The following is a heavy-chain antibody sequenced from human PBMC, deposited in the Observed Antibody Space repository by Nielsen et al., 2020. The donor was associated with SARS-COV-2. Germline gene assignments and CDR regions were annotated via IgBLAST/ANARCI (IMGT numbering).Heavy chain of an antibody. V-gene: IGHV4-34*01. Sequence: SETLSLTCAVYGGSFSGYYWSWIRQPPGKGLEWIGEINHSGSTNYNPSLKSRVTIPVDTSKNQFSLKLSSVTAADTAVYYCARGPGYCCGGSCYGWFDPWGQGTLVTVSS. CDR3: ARGPGYCCGGSCYGWFDP. CDR1: GGSFSGYY. D-gene: IGHD2-15*01. J-gene: IGHJ5*02. CDR2: INHSGST.